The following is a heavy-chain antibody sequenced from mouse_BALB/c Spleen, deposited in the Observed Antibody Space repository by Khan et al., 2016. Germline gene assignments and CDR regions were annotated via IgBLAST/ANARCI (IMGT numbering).Heavy chain of an antibody. J-gene: IGHJ3*01. CDR1: GYTFTSYY. Sequence: QVQLQQSGPELVKPGASVRISCKASGYTFTSYYIHWVKQRPGQGLEWIGWIYPGHGNTKSNEKFKGRATLTADKSSTTAYMQLSSLTSEESADYFCAGTGTGAWVGDWGQGTLVTV. D-gene: IGHD4-1*01. V-gene: IGHV1S56*01. CDR3: AGTGTGAWVGD. CDR2: IYPGHGNT.